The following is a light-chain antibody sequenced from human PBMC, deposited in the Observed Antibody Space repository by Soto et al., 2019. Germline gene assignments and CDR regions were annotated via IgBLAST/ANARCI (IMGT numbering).Light chain of an antibody. CDR3: SSYTSSSTRV. CDR2: EVS. Sequence: QSVLTQPDSVSGSPGQSITISCTGTSSDVGAYDYVSWYQQHPDKAPKLMIYEVSNRPSGVSNRFSGSKSVNTATLTISGLQADDEADYYCSSYTSSSTRVFGTGTKVTVL. J-gene: IGLJ1*01. V-gene: IGLV2-14*03. CDR1: SSDVGAYDY.